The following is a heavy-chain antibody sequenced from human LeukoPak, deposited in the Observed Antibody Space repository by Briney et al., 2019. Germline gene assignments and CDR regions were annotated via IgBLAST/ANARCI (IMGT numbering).Heavy chain of an antibody. CDR1: GYSFTSHD. Sequence: GASVKVSCTASGYSFTSHDINWVRQATGQGLEWMGWMNPNSGNTGYAQKFQDRVTMTRNTSISTAYLELSSLGSEDTAMYYCASALKRGSAGTLIDHWGQGTLVTVSS. D-gene: IGHD6-13*01. J-gene: IGHJ4*02. CDR2: MNPNSGNT. V-gene: IGHV1-8*01. CDR3: ASALKRGSAGTLIDH.